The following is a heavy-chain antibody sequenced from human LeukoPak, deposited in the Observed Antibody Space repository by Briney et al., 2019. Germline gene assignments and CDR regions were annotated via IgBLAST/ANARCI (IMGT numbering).Heavy chain of an antibody. CDR1: RGSISSYY. D-gene: IGHD6-19*01. J-gene: IGHJ4*02. Sequence: KPSETLSLTCTVSRGSISSYYWSWIRQPPGKGLEWIGYISYSGSTNFNPSLKSRVTISVDTSKKQFSLKLTSVTSTDTAVYYCARDQGGGWYYFDYWGQGTLVTVSS. CDR2: ISYSGST. V-gene: IGHV4-59*01. CDR3: ARDQGGGWYYFDY.